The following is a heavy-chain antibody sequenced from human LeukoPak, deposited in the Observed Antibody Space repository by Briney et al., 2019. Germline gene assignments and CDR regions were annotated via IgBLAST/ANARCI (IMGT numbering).Heavy chain of an antibody. Sequence: PSETLFLTCTVAAGFTIGYYWIGFRRHAGRGLQGWVRIHISGTTYYNPSLKSRFTMSVDTSKNQFSLKLSSVTAADTAVYYCATYSITGAWAERFLHWGQGTLVTVSS. J-gene: IGHJ1*01. V-gene: IGHV4-4*07. CDR2: IHISGTT. CDR3: ATYSITGAWAERFLH. D-gene: IGHD2/OR15-2a*01. CDR1: AGFTIGYY.